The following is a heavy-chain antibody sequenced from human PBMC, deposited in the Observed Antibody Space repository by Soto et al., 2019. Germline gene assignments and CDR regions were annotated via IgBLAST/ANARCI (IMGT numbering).Heavy chain of an antibody. V-gene: IGHV3-15*01. CDR2: IKSKTDGGTT. CDR3: TPTYYYDSSGYYYFDY. D-gene: IGHD3-22*01. J-gene: IGHJ4*02. CDR1: GFTFSNAW. Sequence: LRLSCAASGFTFSNAWMSWVRQAPGKGLEWVGRIKSKTDGGTTDYAAPVKGRFTISRDDSKNTLYLQMNSLKTEDTAVYYCTPTYYYDSSGYYYFDYWGQGTLVTVSS.